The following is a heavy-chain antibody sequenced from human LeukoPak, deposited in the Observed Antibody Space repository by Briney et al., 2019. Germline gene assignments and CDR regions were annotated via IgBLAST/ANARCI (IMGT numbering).Heavy chain of an antibody. V-gene: IGHV4-59*01. D-gene: IGHD1-14*01. CDR1: GGSISSYY. CDR2: IYYSGST. Sequence: SETLSLTCTVSGGSISSYYWSWIRQPPGKGLEWIGYIYYSGSTNYNPSLKSRVTISVDTPKNQFSLKLSSVTAADTAVYYCASAELEMGARPTYWGQGTLVTVSS. J-gene: IGHJ4*02. CDR3: ASAELEMGARPTY.